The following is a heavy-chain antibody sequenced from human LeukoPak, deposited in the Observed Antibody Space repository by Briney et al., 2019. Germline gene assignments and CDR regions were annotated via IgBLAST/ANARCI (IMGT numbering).Heavy chain of an antibody. J-gene: IGHJ4*02. D-gene: IGHD3-16*01. V-gene: IGHV1-18*01. CDR1: GYTFTSYG. CDR2: LSASDGNT. Sequence: ASVKVSCRASGYTFTSYGISWVRQAPGRGLEWMGWLSASDGNTNYAQKLQGRVTMTTDTSTSTVYMELRSLRSDDTAVYYCAKTRNHAFDIWGQGTLVTVSS. CDR3: AKTRNHAFDI.